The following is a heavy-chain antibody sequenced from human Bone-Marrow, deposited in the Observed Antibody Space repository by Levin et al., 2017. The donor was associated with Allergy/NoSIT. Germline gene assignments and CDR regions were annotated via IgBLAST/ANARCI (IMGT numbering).Heavy chain of an antibody. J-gene: IGHJ4*02. CDR3: ARAPDCRGCYTLEH. CDR1: GASISSSDW. Sequence: PSETLSLTCAVSGASISSSDWWSWVRQSPGKGLEWIGEIHHTGRINYNPSLQSRVTFSVDKSKNQFSLRLSSVSAADTAVYYCARAPDCRGCYTLEHWGQGNLVTVSS. D-gene: IGHD2-2*02. CDR2: IHHTGRI. V-gene: IGHV4-4*02.